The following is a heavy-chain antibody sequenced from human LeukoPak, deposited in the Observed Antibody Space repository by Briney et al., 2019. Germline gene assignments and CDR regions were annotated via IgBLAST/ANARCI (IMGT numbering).Heavy chain of an antibody. V-gene: IGHV1-2*04. CDR2: NNPNSGGT. Sequence: ASVKVSCKASGYTFTGYYMHWVRQAPGQGLEWMGWNNPNSGGTNYAQKFQGWVTMTRDTSISTAYMELSRLRSDDTAAYYCAREEEDSSGWSTHNWFDPWGQGTLVTVSS. CDR3: AREEEDSSGWSTHNWFDP. D-gene: IGHD6-19*01. CDR1: GYTFTGYY. J-gene: IGHJ5*02.